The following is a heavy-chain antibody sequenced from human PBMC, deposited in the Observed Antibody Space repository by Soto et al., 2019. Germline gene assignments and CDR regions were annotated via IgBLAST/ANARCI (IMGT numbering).Heavy chain of an antibody. Sequence: QVQLVQSGAEVKKPGASVKVSCKASGYTFTSYAIHWVRQAPGQRLEWMGWINAGNGNTKYSKNFQGRVTITRDTSANTAYMELSSLRSEDTAVYYCARDRRFLVWLSNWFDPWGQGTLVTVSS. D-gene: IGHD3-3*01. CDR3: ARDRRFLVWLSNWFDP. V-gene: IGHV1-3*01. CDR2: INAGNGNT. J-gene: IGHJ5*02. CDR1: GYTFTSYA.